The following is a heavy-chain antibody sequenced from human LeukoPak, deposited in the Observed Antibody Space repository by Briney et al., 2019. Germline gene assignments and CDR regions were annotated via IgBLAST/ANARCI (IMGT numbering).Heavy chain of an antibody. CDR2: IYHSGST. V-gene: IGHV4-30-2*01. D-gene: IGHD1-26*01. J-gene: IGHJ6*03. Sequence: PSETLSLTCTVSGGSISSGGYYWSWIRQPPGKGLEWIGYIYHSGSTYYNPSLKSRVTISVDRSENQFSLKLSSVTAADTAVYYCARDAFSGSYQDDYYYYYMDVWGKGTTVTVSS. CDR1: GGSISSGGYY. CDR3: ARDAFSGSYQDDYYYYYMDV.